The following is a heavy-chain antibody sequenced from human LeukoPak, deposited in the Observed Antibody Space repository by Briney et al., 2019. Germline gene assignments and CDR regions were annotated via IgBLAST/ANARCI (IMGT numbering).Heavy chain of an antibody. V-gene: IGHV1-3*01. CDR1: GYTFTNYA. CDR2: INAGNGNT. J-gene: IGHJ4*02. CDR3: ARGDIYGDYLFDY. D-gene: IGHD4-17*01. Sequence: ASVTVSCKASGYTFTNYALHWVRQAPGQRPEWMGWINAGNGNTRYSRKFQGTVTITRDTSATAAYMELSTLRSEDTAVYYCARGDIYGDYLFDYWGQGTLVTVSS.